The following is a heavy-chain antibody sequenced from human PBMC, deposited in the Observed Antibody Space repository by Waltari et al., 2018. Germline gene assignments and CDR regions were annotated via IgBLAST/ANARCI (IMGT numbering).Heavy chain of an antibody. J-gene: IGHJ4*02. Sequence: QLQLQQSGPGLVKPSESLSLTCAFSGDSVSNYYWWSGVRPSPGKGLEWSGQIHGSGKTNYNPSLESRVTVSMDTSNNQFSLKLTSPTAADTAVYYCAGDRGRGLYLDSWGQGTLVTVSP. CDR2: IHGSGKT. D-gene: IGHD1-26*01. CDR1: GDSVSNYYW. V-gene: IGHV4-4*02. CDR3: AGDRGRGLYLDS.